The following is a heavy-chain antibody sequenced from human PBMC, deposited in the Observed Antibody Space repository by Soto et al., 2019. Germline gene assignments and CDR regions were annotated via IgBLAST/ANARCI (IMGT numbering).Heavy chain of an antibody. Sequence: QVQLVQSGAEVKKPGSSVKVSCKASGGTFSSYAISWVRQAPGQGLECMGGIIPIFGTANYAQKFQGRVMITADESTSTAYMELSSLRSGDTVVYYCARDRIAPGLPNWFDPWGQGTLVTVSS. CDR1: GGTFSSYA. D-gene: IGHD2-15*01. CDR2: IIPIFGTA. J-gene: IGHJ5*02. V-gene: IGHV1-69*12. CDR3: ARDRIAPGLPNWFDP.